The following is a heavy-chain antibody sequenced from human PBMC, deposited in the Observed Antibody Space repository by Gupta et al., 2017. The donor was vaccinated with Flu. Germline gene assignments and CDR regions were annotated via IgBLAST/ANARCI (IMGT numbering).Heavy chain of an antibody. CDR2: IIPIFGTA. CDR3: ARDREDSTVTSGAFMDV. V-gene: IGHV1-69*06. J-gene: IGHJ6*02. D-gene: IGHD4-4*01. CDR1: GGTFSSYA. Sequence: QVQLVQSGAEVKKPGSSVKVSCKASGGTFSSYAISWVRQAPGQGLEWMGGIIPIFGTANYAQKFQGRVTITADKSTSTAYMELSSLRSEDTAVYYCARDREDSTVTSGAFMDVWGQGTTVTVSS.